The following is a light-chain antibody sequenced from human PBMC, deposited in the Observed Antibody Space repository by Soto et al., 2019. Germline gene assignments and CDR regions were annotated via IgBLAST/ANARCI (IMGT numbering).Light chain of an antibody. V-gene: IGKV1-39*01. Sequence: DIQMSQSPSSLSASVGDRVSITCRASQTISTYLSWYQQKPGKAPKLLIYAASRLQSGVPSRFSGSGSGTDFTLTISSLQPEDFATYYCQQTHSSLTFGQGTRLEIK. CDR2: AAS. J-gene: IGKJ5*01. CDR1: QTISTY. CDR3: QQTHSSLT.